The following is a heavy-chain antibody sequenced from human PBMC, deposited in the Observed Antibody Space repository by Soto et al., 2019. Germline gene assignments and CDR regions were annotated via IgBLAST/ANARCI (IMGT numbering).Heavy chain of an antibody. CDR2: IYHSGST. Sequence: QLQLQESGSGLVPPSQTLSLTCAVSGGSISSGGYSWSWIRQPSGKGLECIGYIYHSGSTYYNPSLQSRVTISVDRSKNQFSLKLSSVTAADTAVYYCATAGGLGAVAADYWGQRTLVTVSS. D-gene: IGHD6-19*01. CDR3: ATAGGLGAVAADY. V-gene: IGHV4-30-2*01. CDR1: GGSISSGGYS. J-gene: IGHJ4*02.